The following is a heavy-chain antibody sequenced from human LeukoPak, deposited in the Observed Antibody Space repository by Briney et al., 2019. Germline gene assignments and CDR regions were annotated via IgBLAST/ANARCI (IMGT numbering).Heavy chain of an antibody. Sequence: SVKVSCKASRYPFTSYAISWVRQAPGQGLEWMGGIIPIFGTANYAQKFQGRVTITTDESTSTAYMELSSLRSEDTAVYYCARARRGYSYEDYYYYMDVWGKGTTVTVSS. V-gene: IGHV1-69*05. CDR1: RYPFTSYA. CDR3: ARARRGYSYEDYYYYMDV. D-gene: IGHD5-18*01. J-gene: IGHJ6*03. CDR2: IIPIFGTA.